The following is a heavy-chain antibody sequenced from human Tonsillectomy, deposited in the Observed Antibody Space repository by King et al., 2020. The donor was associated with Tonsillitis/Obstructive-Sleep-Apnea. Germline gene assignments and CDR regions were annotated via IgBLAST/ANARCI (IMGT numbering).Heavy chain of an antibody. D-gene: IGHD3-22*01. CDR2: IYYSGST. V-gene: IGHV4-59*08. J-gene: IGHJ3*02. CDR3: ARRQRRLLQVVTRGAFDM. CDR1: GGSISSYY. Sequence: QLQESGPGLVKPSETLAITCTVAGGSISSYYWSWIRQPPRKGLEWIGYIYYSGSTNYNPSLKSRVTISVDTSKNQFSLKLSSVTAADTAVYYCARRQRRLLQVVTRGAFDMWGPGTMVTVSS.